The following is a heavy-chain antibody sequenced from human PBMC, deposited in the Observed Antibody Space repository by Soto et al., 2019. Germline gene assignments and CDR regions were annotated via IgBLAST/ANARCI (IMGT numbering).Heavy chain of an antibody. J-gene: IGHJ6*02. CDR1: GYTFSSYG. Sequence: ASVKVSCKASGYTFSSYGINWVRQAPGQGLEWLGWVSPYDGYTNYAQILQGRVSMTTDTSTKTAYMEVGSLRSDDTAVYYCARGGYYDSSGSRNYFYYGMNVWGQ. CDR3: ARGGYYDSSGSRNYFYYGMNV. CDR2: VSPYDGYT. D-gene: IGHD3-22*01. V-gene: IGHV1-18*01.